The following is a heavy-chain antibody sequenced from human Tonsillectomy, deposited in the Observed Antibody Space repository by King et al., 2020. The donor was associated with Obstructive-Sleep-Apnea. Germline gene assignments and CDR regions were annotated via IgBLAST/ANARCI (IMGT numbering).Heavy chain of an antibody. CDR2: ISYADGTNK. V-gene: IGHV3-30*10. D-gene: IGHD2-15*01. CDR1: GFTFSSYA. CDR3: ASGSGYYYFEY. Sequence: VQLVESGGDVVQPGRSLRLSCAASGFTFSSYAIHWVRQAPGKGLEWVAGISYADGTNKFYTDSVKGRFTISRDNSKNTMYLQMNSLRAEDSAVYFCASGSGYYYFEYRGQGTLVTVSS. J-gene: IGHJ4*02.